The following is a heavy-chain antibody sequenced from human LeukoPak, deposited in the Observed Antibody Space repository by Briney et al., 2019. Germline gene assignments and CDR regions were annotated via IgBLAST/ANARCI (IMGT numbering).Heavy chain of an antibody. CDR1: GFTFSSYG. CDR3: AKDQDIVVVPAAPKSGYFDY. Sequence: GGSLRLSCAASGFTFSSYGMHWVRQAPGKGLEWVAFIRYDGSNKYYADSVKGRFTISRDNSKNTLYLQMNSLRAEVTAVYYCAKDQDIVVVPAAPKSGYFDYWGQGTLVTVSS. CDR2: IRYDGSNK. V-gene: IGHV3-30*02. D-gene: IGHD2-2*01. J-gene: IGHJ4*02.